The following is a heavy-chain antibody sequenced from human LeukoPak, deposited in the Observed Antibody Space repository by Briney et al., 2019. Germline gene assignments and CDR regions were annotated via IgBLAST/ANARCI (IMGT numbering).Heavy chain of an antibody. J-gene: IGHJ6*03. V-gene: IGHV1-69*13. Sequence: SVKDSFKASGGTFSSYAISWGRQAPGQGLEWMGGIIPIFVTANYAQKFQGRVTITADESTSPAYMELSSPKAEDTAVYYCASREMGYGDPLEGAYYMDVWGKGTTVTVSS. D-gene: IGHD4-17*01. CDR1: GGTFSSYA. CDR2: IIPIFVTA. CDR3: ASREMGYGDPLEGAYYMDV.